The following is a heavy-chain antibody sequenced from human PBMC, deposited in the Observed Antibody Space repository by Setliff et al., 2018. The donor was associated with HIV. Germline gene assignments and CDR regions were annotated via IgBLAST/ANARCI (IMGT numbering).Heavy chain of an antibody. CDR2: ISAYNGRT. J-gene: IGHJ4*02. V-gene: IGHV1-18*04. D-gene: IGHD3-22*01. CDR3: AKDSDEFSTIVGSSAY. Sequence: ASVKVSCKTSGYSFTGYYIHWVRQAPGQGLEWMGWISAYNGRTHYAQRFQTRFTMTTDTSTNTAYMELTSLTSGDTAVYYCAKDSDEFSTIVGSSAYWGQGTLVTVSS. CDR1: GYSFTGYY.